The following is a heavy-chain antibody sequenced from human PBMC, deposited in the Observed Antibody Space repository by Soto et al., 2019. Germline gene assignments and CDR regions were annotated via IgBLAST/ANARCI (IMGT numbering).Heavy chain of an antibody. D-gene: IGHD3-22*01. J-gene: IGHJ5*02. CDR1: GGSINNYY. CDR2: VYYTGTT. Sequence: SETLSLTCTVSGGSINNYYWTWIRQPPGMGLEWIGYVYYTGTTSYNPSLKSRVTISIDGSKNQISLKLSSVTAGDTAFYYCARLGGYPHSLDISGQGILVTVSS. V-gene: IGHV4-59*08. CDR3: ARLGGYPHSLDI.